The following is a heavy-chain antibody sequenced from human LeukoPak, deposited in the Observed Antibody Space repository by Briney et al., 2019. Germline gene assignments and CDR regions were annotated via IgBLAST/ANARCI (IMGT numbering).Heavy chain of an antibody. V-gene: IGHV4-38-2*02. CDR3: ARANYYDNSGYSRGAFDI. J-gene: IGHJ3*02. CDR2: IDHSGST. Sequence: PSETLSLTCTVSGYSISSGYYWGWIRQPPGKGLEWTGSIDHSGSTYYNPSLKSRVTISVDTSKNQFSLKLSSVTAADTALYYCARANYYDNSGYSRGAFDIWGQGTMVTVSS. D-gene: IGHD3-22*01. CDR1: GYSISSGYY.